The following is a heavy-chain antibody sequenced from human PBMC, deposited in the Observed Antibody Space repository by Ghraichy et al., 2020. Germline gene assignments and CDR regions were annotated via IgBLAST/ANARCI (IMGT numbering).Heavy chain of an antibody. J-gene: IGHJ4*02. CDR1: GFTFSSRS. V-gene: IGHV3-21*01. D-gene: IGHD4-11*01. Sequence: GGSLRLSCAASGFTFSSRSMNWVRQAPGKGLEWVSAITGSGDYIFYADSVRGRFTISRDNAKNSLYLQMKSLRAEDTAVYYCARDRDYSLDYWGQGTLVTVSS. CDR3: ARDRDYSLDY. CDR2: ITGSGDYI.